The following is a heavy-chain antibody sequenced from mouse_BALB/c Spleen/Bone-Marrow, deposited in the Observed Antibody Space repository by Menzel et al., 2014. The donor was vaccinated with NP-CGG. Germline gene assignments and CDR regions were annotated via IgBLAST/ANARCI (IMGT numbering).Heavy chain of an antibody. Sequence: DVKLVESGGGLVQPGGSLKLSCAASGFDFSRYWMSWVRQAPGKGLEWIGEINPDSSTINYTPSLKDKFIISRDNAKNTLCLQKSKVRSEDTALYYCTRLHYYGYSAYWGQGTLVTVST. D-gene: IGHD1-2*01. CDR2: INPDSSTI. CDR1: GFDFSRYW. V-gene: IGHV4-1*02. CDR3: TRLHYYGYSAY. J-gene: IGHJ3*01.